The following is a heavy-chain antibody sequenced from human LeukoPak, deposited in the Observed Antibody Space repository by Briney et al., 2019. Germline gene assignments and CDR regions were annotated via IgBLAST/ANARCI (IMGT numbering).Heavy chain of an antibody. Sequence: PSETLSLTCTVSGGSISSSSYYWGWIRQPPGKGLEWIGSIYYSGSTYYNPSLKSRVTISVDTSKNQFSLQLSSVTPEDTAVYYCTRNNPNSSGWYSFDCWGQGTLVTVSS. J-gene: IGHJ4*02. CDR1: GGSISSSSYY. CDR3: TRNNPNSSGWYSFDC. D-gene: IGHD6-19*01. V-gene: IGHV4-39*01. CDR2: IYYSGST.